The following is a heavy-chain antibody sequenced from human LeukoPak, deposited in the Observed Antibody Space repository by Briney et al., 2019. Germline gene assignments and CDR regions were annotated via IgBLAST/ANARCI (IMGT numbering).Heavy chain of an antibody. J-gene: IGHJ4*02. V-gene: IGHV1-24*01. CDR1: GYTLTELS. D-gene: IGHD5-18*01. CDR3: ATRIQLWVGYDFPLSDY. CDR2: FDPEDGET. Sequence: ASVKVSCRVSGYTLTELSMHWVRQAPGKGLEWMGGFDPEDGETIYAQKFQGRVTMTEDTSTDTAYMELSSLRSEDTAVYYCATRIQLWVGYDFPLSDYWGQGTLVTVSS.